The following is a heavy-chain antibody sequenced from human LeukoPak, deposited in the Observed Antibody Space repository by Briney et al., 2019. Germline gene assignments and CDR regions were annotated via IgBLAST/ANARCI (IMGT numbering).Heavy chain of an antibody. CDR2: IHTSGDT. J-gene: IGHJ5*02. CDR1: GLTGSHNY. Sequence: GGSLGHSCAASGLTGSHNYVSWVRQAPGKGLEWVSAIHTSGDTCYADSVKGRFTISRDTSKNTLYLQINSLRVEDTAVYYCIVFGDSNHWGQGTLVTVSS. CDR3: IVFGDSNH. D-gene: IGHD4-17*01. V-gene: IGHV3-53*01.